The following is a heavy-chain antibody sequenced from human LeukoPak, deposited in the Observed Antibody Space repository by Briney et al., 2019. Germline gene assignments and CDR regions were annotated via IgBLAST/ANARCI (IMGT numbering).Heavy chain of an antibody. J-gene: IGHJ4*02. V-gene: IGHV4-38-2*01. CDR2: IYHSGST. D-gene: IGHD1-7*01. CDR3: ASVRDWNYYY. CDR1: GYSISSGYY. Sequence: PSETLSLTCAVSGYSISSGYYWGWIRQPPGKGLEWIGSIYHSGSTYYNPSLKSRVTISVDTSKNQFSLKLSSVTDADTAVYYCASVRDWNYYYWGQGTLVTVSS.